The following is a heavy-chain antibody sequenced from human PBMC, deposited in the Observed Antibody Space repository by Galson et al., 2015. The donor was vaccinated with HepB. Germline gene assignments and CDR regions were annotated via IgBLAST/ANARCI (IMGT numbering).Heavy chain of an antibody. CDR1: GFTFSDYY. Sequence: SLRLSCAAAGFTFSDYYMSWIRQAPGKGLEWISYISSSTIYTNYADSVKGRFTISRDNVKNSMYLQVNSLRAEDTAVYFCARVADADYGDHSHFDYWGQGTLVTVSS. J-gene: IGHJ4*02. CDR2: ISSSTIYT. D-gene: IGHD4-17*01. CDR3: ARVADADYGDHSHFDY. V-gene: IGHV3-11*06.